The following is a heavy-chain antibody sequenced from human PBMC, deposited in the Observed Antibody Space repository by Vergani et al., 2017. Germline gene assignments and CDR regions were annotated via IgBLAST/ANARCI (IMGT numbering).Heavy chain of an antibody. J-gene: IGHJ4*02. CDR1: GFTFSSYG. D-gene: IGHD6-13*01. CDR3: AKDRAAGIQYYFDY. V-gene: IGHV3-30*18. CDR2: ISYDGSNK. Sequence: VQLVESGGGVVQPGRSLRLSCAASGFTFSSYGMHWVRQAPGKGLEWVAVISYDGSNKYYADSVKGRFTISRDNSKNTLYLQMNSLRAEDTAVYYCAKDRAAGIQYYFDYWGQGTLVTVSS.